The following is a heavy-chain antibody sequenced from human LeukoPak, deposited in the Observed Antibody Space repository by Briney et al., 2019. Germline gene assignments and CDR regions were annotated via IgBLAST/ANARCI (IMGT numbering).Heavy chain of an antibody. CDR2: IYSGGST. CDR3: AKDRGIAACPLDY. J-gene: IGHJ4*02. Sequence: GGSLRLSCAASGFTVSSNYMSWVRQAPGKGLEWVSVIYSGGSTYYADSVKGRFTISRDNSKNTLYLQMNSLRAEDTAVYYCAKDRGIAACPLDYWGQGTRVTVSS. CDR1: GFTVSSNY. V-gene: IGHV3-53*05. D-gene: IGHD6-13*01.